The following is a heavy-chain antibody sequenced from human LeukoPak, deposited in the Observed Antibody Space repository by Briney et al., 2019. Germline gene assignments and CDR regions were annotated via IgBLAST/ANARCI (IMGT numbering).Heavy chain of an antibody. V-gene: IGHV4-59*01. Sequence: SEALSLTCTVSGGSISSYYWSWIRQPPGKGLEWIGYIYYSGSTNYNPSLKSRVTISVDTFKNQFSLKLSSVTAADTAVYYCARDLTGLDYWGQGTLVTVSS. D-gene: IGHD3-9*01. CDR2: IYYSGST. CDR1: GGSISSYY. J-gene: IGHJ4*02. CDR3: ARDLTGLDY.